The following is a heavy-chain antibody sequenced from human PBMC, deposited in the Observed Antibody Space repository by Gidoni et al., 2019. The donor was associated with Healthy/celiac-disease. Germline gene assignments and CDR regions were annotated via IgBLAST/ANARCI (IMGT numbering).Heavy chain of an antibody. J-gene: IGHJ3*02. CDR2: IFSNDEK. CDR3: ARIRQYYYDSSGYYFMDAFDI. V-gene: IGHV2-26*01. Sequence: HIFSNDEKSYSTSLKSRLTISKDTSKSQVVLTMTNMDPVDTATYYCARIRQYYYDSSGYYFMDAFDIWGQGTMVTVSS. D-gene: IGHD3-22*01.